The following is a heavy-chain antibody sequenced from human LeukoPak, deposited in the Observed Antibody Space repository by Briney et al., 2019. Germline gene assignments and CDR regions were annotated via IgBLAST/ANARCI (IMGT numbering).Heavy chain of an antibody. J-gene: IGHJ4*02. V-gene: IGHV3-30*01. CDR2: ISYDGSNK. D-gene: IGHD3-3*02. CDR1: GFAFSNFA. Sequence: GGSLRLSCAASGFAFSNFAMSWVRQAPGKGLEWVAVISYDGSNKYYADSVKGRFTISRDNSKNTLYLQMNSLRAEDTAVYYCARATVLGYFDYWGQGTLVTVSS. CDR3: ARATVLGYFDY.